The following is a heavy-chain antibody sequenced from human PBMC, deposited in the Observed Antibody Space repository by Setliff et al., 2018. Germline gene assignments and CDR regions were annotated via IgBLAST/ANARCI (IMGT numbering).Heavy chain of an antibody. Sequence: SETLSLTCTVSGGSISYNYWSWIRQPAGKGLQWIGRINTSGSTKYNPSLKSRVTMSDDTSKSQFSLTLTSVTAADTGIYYCARDRYGVPGDSWGQGLLVTVSS. D-gene: IGHD3-16*02. CDR2: INTSGST. V-gene: IGHV4-4*07. CDR1: GGSISYNY. CDR3: ARDRYGVPGDS. J-gene: IGHJ5*01.